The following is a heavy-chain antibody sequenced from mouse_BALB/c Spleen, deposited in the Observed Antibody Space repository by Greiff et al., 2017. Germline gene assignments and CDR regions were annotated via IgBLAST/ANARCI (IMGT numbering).Heavy chain of an antibody. CDR3: TRGGLGQEGAY. CDR1: GYTFTSYW. J-gene: IGHJ3*01. Sequence: LQQPGSELVRPGASVKLSCKASGYTFTSYWMHWVKQRPGQGLEWIGNIYPGSGSTNYDEKFKSKATLTVDTSSSTAYMQLSSLTSEDSAVYCCTRGGLGQEGAYWGQGTLVTVSA. D-gene: IGHD4-1*01. V-gene: IGHV1S22*01. CDR2: IYPGSGST.